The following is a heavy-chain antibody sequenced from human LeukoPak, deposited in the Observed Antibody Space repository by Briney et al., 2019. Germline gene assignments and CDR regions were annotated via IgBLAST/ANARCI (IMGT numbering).Heavy chain of an antibody. CDR1: GYTFTSYD. V-gene: IGHV1-8*01. D-gene: IGHD3-10*01. CDR3: ARDSLDPMVRGVNDY. Sequence: ASVKVSCKASGYTFTSYDINWVRQATGQGLEWMGWMNPNSGNTGYAQKFQGRVTMTTDTSTSTAYMELRSLRSDDTAVYYCARDSLDPMVRGVNDYWGQGTLVTVSS. CDR2: MNPNSGNT. J-gene: IGHJ4*02.